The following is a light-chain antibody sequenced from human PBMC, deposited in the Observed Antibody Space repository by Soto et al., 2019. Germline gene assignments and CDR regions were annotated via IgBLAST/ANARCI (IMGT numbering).Light chain of an antibody. V-gene: IGKV4-1*01. Sequence: DIVLTQSPDSLAVSLGERATINCKSSQSVLYSSNNKNYLAWYQQKPGQPPKLLIYWAFTRESGVPDRFSGSGSGTDFTLTISSRQAEDVAVYYCQQYYSTPWTFGQGTKVEIK. J-gene: IGKJ1*01. CDR1: QSVLYSSNNKNY. CDR3: QQYYSTPWT. CDR2: WAF.